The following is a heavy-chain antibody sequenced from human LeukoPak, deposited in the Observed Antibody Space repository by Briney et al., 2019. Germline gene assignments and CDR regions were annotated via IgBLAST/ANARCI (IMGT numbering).Heavy chain of an antibody. J-gene: IGHJ6*03. D-gene: IGHD4-11*01. Sequence: SETLSLTCAVYGGSFSGYYWSWIRQPPGKGLEWIGEINHSGSTNYNPSLKSRVTISVDTSKNQFSLKLSSVTAADTAVYYCARLYQTVTYYYYYYMDVWGKGTTVTVSS. CDR1: GGSFSGYY. CDR2: INHSGST. V-gene: IGHV4-34*01. CDR3: ARLYQTVTYYYYYYMDV.